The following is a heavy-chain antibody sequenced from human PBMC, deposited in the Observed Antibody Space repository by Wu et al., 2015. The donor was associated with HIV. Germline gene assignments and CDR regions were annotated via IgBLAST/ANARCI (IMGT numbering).Heavy chain of an antibody. J-gene: IGHJ3*02. CDR1: GYAFSTYY. V-gene: IGHV1-46*03. D-gene: IGHD6-13*01. CDR3: NRGMQQWVNDAFDT. Sequence: QVQLVQSGAEVREPGASVNISCKASGYAFSTYYIHWVRQAPGQGLEWMGLINPGIGSTYYAEKFQGRVTMTRDTSTNTVNMQLGTLTSEDTAVYYCNRGMQQWVNDAFDTWGQGTMVTISS. CDR2: INPGIGST.